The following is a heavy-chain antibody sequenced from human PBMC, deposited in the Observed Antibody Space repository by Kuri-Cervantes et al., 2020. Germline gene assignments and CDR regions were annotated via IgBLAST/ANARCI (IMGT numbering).Heavy chain of an antibody. V-gene: IGHV1-69*13. CDR2: IIPIFGTA. CDR3: AREYQDSSGYLGALHDAFDI. Sequence: SVKVSCKASGCTFSRYAISWVQQAPGQGLEWMGGIIPIFGTANYAQKFQGRVTITADESTSTAYMELSSLRSEDTAVYYCAREYQDSSGYLGALHDAFDIWGQGTMVTVSS. J-gene: IGHJ3*02. D-gene: IGHD3-22*01. CDR1: GCTFSRYA.